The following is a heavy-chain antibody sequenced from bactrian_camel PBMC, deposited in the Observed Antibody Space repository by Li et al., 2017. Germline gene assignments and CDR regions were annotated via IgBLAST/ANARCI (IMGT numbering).Heavy chain of an antibody. CDR1: GSTYSTNC. D-gene: IGHD4*01. CDR2: IYTDRRRT. V-gene: IGHV3S54*01. Sequence: HVQLVESGGGSVQAGGSLRLSCTASGSTYSTNCMGWFRQAPGEEREGVASIYTDRRRTRYADSVKGRFTISRHDASNTMFLQMNDLKPEDTAMYYCATDQPDGSYYSDCRHPADFADVGQGTQVTVS. J-gene: IGHJ4*01.